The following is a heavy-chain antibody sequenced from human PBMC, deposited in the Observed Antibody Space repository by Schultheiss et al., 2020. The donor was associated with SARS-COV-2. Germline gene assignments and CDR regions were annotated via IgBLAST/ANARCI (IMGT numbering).Heavy chain of an antibody. CDR2: INPSGGST. CDR1: GYTFTGYY. J-gene: IGHJ5*02. Sequence: ASVKVSCKASGYTFTGYYMHWVRQAPGQGLEWMGIINPSGGSTSYAQKFQGRVTMTRNTSISTAYMELSSLRSEDTAVYYCARGLRGNWFDPWGQGTLVTVSS. V-gene: IGHV1-46*01. CDR3: ARGLRGNWFDP. D-gene: IGHD3-10*01.